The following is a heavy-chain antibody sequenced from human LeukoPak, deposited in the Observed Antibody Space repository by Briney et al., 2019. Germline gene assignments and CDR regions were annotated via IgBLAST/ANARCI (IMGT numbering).Heavy chain of an antibody. Sequence: GGSLRLSCAASEFIFSDYAMGWVRQAPGKGLEWVSSIDKTTYPTFYADSVKGRFTISRDNSKNTLYLQMNSLRTEDTAVYFCAKFEGATIPGWFNDYWGQGILVTVSS. CDR1: EFIFSDYA. CDR2: IDKTTYPT. J-gene: IGHJ4*02. CDR3: AKFEGATIPGWFNDY. V-gene: IGHV3-23*05. D-gene: IGHD6-19*01.